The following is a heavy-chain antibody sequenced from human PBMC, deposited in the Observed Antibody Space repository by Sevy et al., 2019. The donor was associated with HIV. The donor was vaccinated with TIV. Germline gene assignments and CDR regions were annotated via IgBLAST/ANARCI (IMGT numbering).Heavy chain of an antibody. CDR3: ARSIASVLPGPLGLFFRVYSNWFGP. J-gene: IGHJ5*02. D-gene: IGHD6-13*01. Sequence: SETLSLTCAVYGGSFSDYYWSWIRQPPGGGLEWIGEISHIGSTNYNPSLESRVTMSLDTSTNQFSLKLKSMTAADTAVYYCARSIASVLPGPLGLFFRVYSNWFGPWGQGTLVTVSS. CDR1: GGSFSDYY. V-gene: IGHV4-34*01. CDR2: ISHIGST.